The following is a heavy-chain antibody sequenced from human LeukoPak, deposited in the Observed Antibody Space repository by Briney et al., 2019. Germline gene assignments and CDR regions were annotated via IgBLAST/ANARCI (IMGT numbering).Heavy chain of an antibody. CDR3: ANSQQLVLDY. CDR1: GFTFSSYG. CDR2: IRYDGSNK. J-gene: IGHJ4*02. V-gene: IGHV3-30*02. D-gene: IGHD6-13*01. Sequence: GGSLRLSCAASGFTFSSYGMHCVRQAPGKGLEWVAFIRYDGSNKYYADSVKGRFTISRDNSKNTLCLQMNSLRAEDTAVYYCANSQQLVLDYWGQGTLVTVSS.